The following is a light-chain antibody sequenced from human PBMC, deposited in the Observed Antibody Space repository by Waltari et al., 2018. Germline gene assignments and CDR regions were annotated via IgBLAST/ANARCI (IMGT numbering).Light chain of an antibody. J-gene: IGLJ1*01. V-gene: IGLV2-23*02. CDR1: SSDVGSYNL. CDR3: CSYAGSSTPYV. Sequence: QSALTQPASVSGSPGQSITISCTGTSSDVGSYNLVSWYRQHPGKAPKLLIYEVSKRPSGVSKRFSGSKSGNAASLTISGLQAEDEADYYCCSYAGSSTPYVFGTGTKVTVL. CDR2: EVS.